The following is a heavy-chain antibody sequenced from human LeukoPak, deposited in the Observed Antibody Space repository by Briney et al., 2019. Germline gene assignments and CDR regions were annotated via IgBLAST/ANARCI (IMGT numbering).Heavy chain of an antibody. CDR2: INPSGGST. V-gene: IGHV1-46*01. CDR1: GYTFTSYY. J-gene: IGHJ4*02. Sequence: ASVKVSCKSSGYTFTSYYMHWVRQPPGQGLEWMGIINPSGGSTSYAQKFQGRVTMTRDMSTSTVYMELSSLRSEDTAVYYCARDRVVGATVFDYWGQGTLVTVSS. D-gene: IGHD1-26*01. CDR3: ARDRVVGATVFDY.